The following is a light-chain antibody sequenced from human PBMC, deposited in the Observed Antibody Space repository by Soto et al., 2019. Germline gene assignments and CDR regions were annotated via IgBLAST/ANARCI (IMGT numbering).Light chain of an antibody. Sequence: DIQMTQSPSTLSGSVGDRVTSTCRASQTISSWLAWYQQKPGKAPKLLIYKASTLKSGVPSRFSGSGSGTEFTLTISGLQPDDFATYYCQHYNSYSEAFGQGTKVDI. V-gene: IGKV1-5*03. J-gene: IGKJ1*01. CDR2: KAS. CDR3: QHYNSYSEA. CDR1: QTISSW.